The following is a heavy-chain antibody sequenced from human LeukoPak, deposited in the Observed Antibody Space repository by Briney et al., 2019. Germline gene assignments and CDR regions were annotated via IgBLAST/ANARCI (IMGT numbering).Heavy chain of an antibody. CDR1: GFTLSGYW. J-gene: IGHJ4*02. D-gene: IGHD4-17*01. Sequence: GGSLRLSCAAAGFTLSGYWIHWVRQAPGKGLVWVARINPDGSITSYADSVKGRITISRDNAKNTLYLQMHSLRAEDTAVYYCARDFHGDHDYWGQGTLVTVSS. CDR2: INPDGSIT. V-gene: IGHV3-74*01. CDR3: ARDFHGDHDY.